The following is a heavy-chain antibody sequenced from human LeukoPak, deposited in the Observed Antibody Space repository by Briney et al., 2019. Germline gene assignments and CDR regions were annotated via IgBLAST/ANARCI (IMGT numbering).Heavy chain of an antibody. D-gene: IGHD3-9*01. CDR1: GYSISSGYY. V-gene: IGHV4-38-2*02. Sequence: SETLSLTCTVSGYSISSGYYWGWIRQPPGKGLEWIGSFYHSGSTYYNPSLKSRVTISVDTSKNQFSLKLSSVTAADTAVYYCAREGRTYYDILTGQRYYFDYWGQGTLVTVSS. CDR3: AREGRTYYDILTGQRYYFDY. CDR2: FYHSGST. J-gene: IGHJ4*02.